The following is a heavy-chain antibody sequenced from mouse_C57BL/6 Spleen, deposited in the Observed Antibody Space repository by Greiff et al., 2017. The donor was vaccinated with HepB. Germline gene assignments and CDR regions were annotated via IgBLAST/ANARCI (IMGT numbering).Heavy chain of an antibody. Sequence: QVQLQQPGAELVRPGSSVKLSCKASGYTFTSYWMHWVKQRPIQGLEWIGNIDPSDSETHYNQKFKDKATLTVDKSSSTAYMQLSSLTSEDSAVYSCARVLGPLYAMDYWGQGTSVTVSS. CDR2: IDPSDSET. V-gene: IGHV1-52*01. CDR3: ARVLGPLYAMDY. D-gene: IGHD4-1*01. J-gene: IGHJ4*01. CDR1: GYTFTSYW.